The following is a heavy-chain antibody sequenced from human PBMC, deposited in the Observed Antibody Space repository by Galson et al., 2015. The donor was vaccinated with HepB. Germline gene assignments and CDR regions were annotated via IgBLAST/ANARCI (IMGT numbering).Heavy chain of an antibody. Sequence: SLRLSCAASGFTFKNSAMHWVRQAPNKGLQWVAVISFDANNKDYSDSVKGRFTVSRDNSNNTLYLQMNSLRGDDTAVYFCARGHYYGSVDYWGQGILVPVSS. CDR2: ISFDANNK. J-gene: IGHJ4*02. CDR1: GFTFKNSA. D-gene: IGHD3-10*01. V-gene: IGHV3-30-3*01. CDR3: ARGHYYGSVDY.